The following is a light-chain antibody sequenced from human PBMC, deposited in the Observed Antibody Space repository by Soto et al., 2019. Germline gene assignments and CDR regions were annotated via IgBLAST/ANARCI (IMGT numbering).Light chain of an antibody. Sequence: EIVMTQSPATLSVSPVVRATLSFRSSQSIGDTLAWYQQKPGQAPRLLIYGASSRATGIPDRCSGSGSGTDFTLTISRLEPEDSAVYYCQQHGTKFGQGTKVDIK. CDR3: QQHGTK. CDR1: QSIGDT. CDR2: GAS. J-gene: IGKJ1*01. V-gene: IGKV3-20*01.